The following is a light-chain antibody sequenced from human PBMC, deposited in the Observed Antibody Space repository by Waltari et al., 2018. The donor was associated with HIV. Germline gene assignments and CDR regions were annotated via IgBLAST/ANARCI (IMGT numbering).Light chain of an antibody. CDR3: QQYNSYAYS. Sequence: DIQLTQSPSTLSASVGARVTITCRASQSISSWLAWYQQQPGKAPTLLIYKASSLESGVPSRFSGSGSGTEFTLTISSLQPDDFATYYCQQYNSYAYSFGQGTKLEIK. CDR2: KAS. CDR1: QSISSW. J-gene: IGKJ2*03. V-gene: IGKV1-5*03.